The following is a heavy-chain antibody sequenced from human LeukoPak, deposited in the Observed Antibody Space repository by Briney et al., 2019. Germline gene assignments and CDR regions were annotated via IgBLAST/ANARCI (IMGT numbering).Heavy chain of an antibody. CDR3: ARVSVQLWVPDY. Sequence: ASVMVSCKASGYTFTPYYVHWVRQAPGQGLEWIGWINPNSGGTNYAQKFQGRVTMTRDTSISTAYMELSRLRSDDTAVYYCARVSVQLWVPDYWGQGTLVTVSS. J-gene: IGHJ4*02. V-gene: IGHV1-2*02. D-gene: IGHD5-18*01. CDR1: GYTFTPYY. CDR2: INPNSGGT.